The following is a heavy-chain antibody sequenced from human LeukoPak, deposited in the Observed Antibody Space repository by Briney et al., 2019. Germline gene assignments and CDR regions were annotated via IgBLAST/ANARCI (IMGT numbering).Heavy chain of an antibody. CDR3: ARGALGSSAWYLGPAFDI. V-gene: IGHV4-34*01. J-gene: IGHJ3*02. CDR1: GGSLSDYY. Sequence: SETLSLTCAGYGGSLSDYYWSWIRQPPGKGLQWIGEINHSGSTNYNPSLKSRASISIDPSRKQFSLKMRFVTAADTAVYYCARGALGSSAWYLGPAFDIWGQGTMVTVSS. D-gene: IGHD6-19*01. CDR2: INHSGST.